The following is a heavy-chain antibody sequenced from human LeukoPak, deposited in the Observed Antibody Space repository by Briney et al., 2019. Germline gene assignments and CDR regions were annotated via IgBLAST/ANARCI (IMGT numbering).Heavy chain of an antibody. V-gene: IGHV1-2*02. CDR3: ASYYGSGSPNYMDV. Sequence: ASVKISCKASGYTFTGYYMHWVRQAPGQGLEWMGWINPNSGGTNYAQKFQGRVTMTRDTSISTAYMELSRLRSDDTAVYYCASYYGSGSPNYMDVWGKGTTVTVSS. D-gene: IGHD3-10*01. CDR2: INPNSGGT. J-gene: IGHJ6*03. CDR1: GYTFTGYY.